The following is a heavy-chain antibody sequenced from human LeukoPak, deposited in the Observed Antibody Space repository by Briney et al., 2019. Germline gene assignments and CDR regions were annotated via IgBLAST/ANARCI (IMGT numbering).Heavy chain of an antibody. CDR2: IDPSDSYT. J-gene: IGHJ6*04. V-gene: IGHV5-10-1*01. D-gene: IGHD3-10*01. CDR1: GYSFTSYW. Sequence: GESLKISCKGSGYSFTSYWISWVRQMPGKGLEWMGRIDPSDSYTNYSPSFQGHVTLSADKSISTAYLQWSSLKASDTAMYYCARHGDGSGSYSPYYYYYGMDVWGKGTTVTVSS. CDR3: ARHGDGSGSYSPYYYYYGMDV.